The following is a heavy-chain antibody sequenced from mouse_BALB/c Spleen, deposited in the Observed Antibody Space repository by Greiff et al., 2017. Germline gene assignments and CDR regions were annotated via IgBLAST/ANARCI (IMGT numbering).Heavy chain of an antibody. CDR3: ARSSIHYYGHWYFDV. V-gene: IGHV5-17*02. CDR2: ISSGSSTI. CDR1: GFTFSSFG. D-gene: IGHD1-2*01. J-gene: IGHJ1*01. Sequence: EVQLVESGGGLVQPGGSRKLSCAASGFTFSSFGMHWVRQAPEKGLEWVAYISSGSSTIYYADTVKGRFTISRDNPKNTLFLQMTSLRSEDTAMYYCARSSIHYYGHWYFDVWGAGTTVTVSS.